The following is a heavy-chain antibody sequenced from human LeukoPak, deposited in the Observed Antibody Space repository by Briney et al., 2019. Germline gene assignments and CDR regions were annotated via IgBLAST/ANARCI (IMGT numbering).Heavy chain of an antibody. CDR3: ARAHNWKYGTFDY. Sequence: ASVKVSCKASGYTFTSYDINWVRQATGQGLEWMGWMNPNSGNTGYAQKFQGRVTMTRNTSISAAYMELSSLRSEDTAVYYCARAHNWKYGTFDYWGQGTLVTVSS. J-gene: IGHJ4*02. CDR2: MNPNSGNT. D-gene: IGHD1-7*01. CDR1: GYTFTSYD. V-gene: IGHV1-8*02.